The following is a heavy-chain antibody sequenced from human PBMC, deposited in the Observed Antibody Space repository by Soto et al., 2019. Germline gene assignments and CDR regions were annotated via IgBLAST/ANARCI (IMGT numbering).Heavy chain of an antibody. CDR2: ISGSGGST. CDR1: GFTFSSYA. CDR3: AKGTCKSGGSCYSTFDY. V-gene: IGHV3-23*01. J-gene: IGHJ4*02. D-gene: IGHD2-15*01. Sequence: EVQLLESGGGLVQPGGSLRLSCAASGFTFSSYAMSWVRQAPGKGLEWVSVISGSGGSTYYADSVKGRFTISRDNSKNTLYLQMNRLRAEDTAVYYCAKGTCKSGGSCYSTFDYWGQGTLVTVSS.